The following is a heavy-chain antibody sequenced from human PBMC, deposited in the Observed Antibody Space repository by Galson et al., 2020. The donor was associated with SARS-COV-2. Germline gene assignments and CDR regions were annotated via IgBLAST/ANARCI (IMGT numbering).Heavy chain of an antibody. CDR1: DDAISSSYY. D-gene: IGHD3-9*01. J-gene: IGHJ6*03. V-gene: IGHV4-38-2*02. CDR3: ARAQSPLKRVYFDELMGYMDV. CDR2: IFHSGRT. Sequence: SETLSLTCSVSDDAISSSYYLGWIRQAPGKGPEWIANIFHSGRTYYNPSLRSRVTISVDRSKEHFSLDLMSVTVADTAVYYCARAQSPLKRVYFDELMGYMDVWGKGISVAVSS.